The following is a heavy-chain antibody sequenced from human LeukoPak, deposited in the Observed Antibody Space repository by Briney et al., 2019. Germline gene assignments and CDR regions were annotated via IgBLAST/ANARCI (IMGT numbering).Heavy chain of an antibody. J-gene: IGHJ4*02. CDR2: INWNGSTT. CDR1: GFTFNDYG. D-gene: IGHD3-22*01. CDR3: ARHLGSGDSSGPYY. V-gene: IGHV3-20*04. Sequence: GRSLRLSCAASGFTFNDYGMSWVRQAPGKGLEWVSGINWNGSTTGYADSVKGRFIISRDNAKNSLYLQVNSLRAEDTALYYCARHLGSGDSSGPYYWGQGTLVTVSS.